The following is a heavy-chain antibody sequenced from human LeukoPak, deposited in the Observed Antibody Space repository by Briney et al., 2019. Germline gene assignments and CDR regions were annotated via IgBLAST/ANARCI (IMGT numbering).Heavy chain of an antibody. CDR2: ISFSVNTK. V-gene: IGHV3-48*04. D-gene: IGHD6-6*01. CDR1: GFTFSSYS. CDR3: ARSSSGFFGY. J-gene: IGHJ4*02. Sequence: GGSLRLSCAASGFTFSSYSMNWVRQAPGKGLEWVSYISFSVNTKYYGDSVKGRFTISRDNAKNSLYLHMDSLRAEDTAVYYCARSSSGFFGYWGQGTLVTVSS.